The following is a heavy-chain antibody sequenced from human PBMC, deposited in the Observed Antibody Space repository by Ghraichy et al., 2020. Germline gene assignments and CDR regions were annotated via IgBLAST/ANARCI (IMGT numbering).Heavy chain of an antibody. CDR2: IIPILGIA. CDR1: GGTFSSYT. CDR3: ARSSRPYCSSTSCPTYYDFWSGYYDFDY. Sequence: SVKVSCKASGGTFSSYTISWVRQAPGQGLEWMGRIIPILGIANYAQKFQGRVTITADKSTSTAYMELSSLRSEDTAVYYCARSSRPYCSSTSCPTYYDFWSGYYDFDYWGQGTLVTVSS. J-gene: IGHJ4*02. D-gene: IGHD3-3*01. V-gene: IGHV1-69*02.